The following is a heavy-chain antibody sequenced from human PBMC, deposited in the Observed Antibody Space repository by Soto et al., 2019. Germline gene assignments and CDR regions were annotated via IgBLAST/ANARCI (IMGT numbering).Heavy chain of an antibody. J-gene: IGHJ6*02. CDR2: IYYTGNT. CDR1: GGSVNNNNYY. D-gene: IGHD2-2*01. Sequence: PSETLSLTCTVSGGSVNNNNYYWGLIRQTPGKGLEWIGSIYYTGNTYYNPSLKSRVTISVDTSKNQFSLRLSSVTAADTSVYFCARSDCSSTSCYFPYYYNGMDVWGQGTTVTVSS. CDR3: ARSDCSSTSCYFPYYYNGMDV. V-gene: IGHV4-39*01.